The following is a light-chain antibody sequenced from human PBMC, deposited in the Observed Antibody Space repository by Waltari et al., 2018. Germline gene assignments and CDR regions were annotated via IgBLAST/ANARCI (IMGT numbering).Light chain of an antibody. CDR2: DDS. CDR1: IIGSRS. V-gene: IGLV3-21*02. J-gene: IGLJ2*01. Sequence: SYVLTPPPSVSVAPGQTARVTCGGNIIGSRSVQWYQQKSGQAPVLVVSDDSDRPSGIPERFSGSNSGHTATLTISGVEAGDEADYYCQVWESRSDVVFGGGTKLTVL. CDR3: QVWESRSDVV.